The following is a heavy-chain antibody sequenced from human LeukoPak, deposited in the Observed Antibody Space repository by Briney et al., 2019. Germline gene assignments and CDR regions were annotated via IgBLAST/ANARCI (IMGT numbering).Heavy chain of an antibody. J-gene: IGHJ4*02. D-gene: IGHD2-15*01. CDR3: ARDERFCNGDNHYPDLGY. CDR1: GGTFSSYA. Sequence: ASVKVSCKASGGTFSSYAISWVRQAPGQGLEWMGWINPNTGDTRYGQKFQGRVTLTRDTSIRTTYMELSSLRSDDTAVYYCARDERFCNGDNHYPDLGYWGQGTLVTVSS. V-gene: IGHV1-2*02. CDR2: INPNTGDT.